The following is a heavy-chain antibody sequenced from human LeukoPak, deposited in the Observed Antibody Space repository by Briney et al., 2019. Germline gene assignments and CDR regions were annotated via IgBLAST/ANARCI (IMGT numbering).Heavy chain of an antibody. CDR2: ISSSSSYI. Sequence: KSGGSLRLSCAASGFTFSSYAMHWVRQAPGKGLEWVSSISSSSSYIYYADSVKGRFTISRDNAKNSLYLQMNSLRAEDTAVYYCASYPTQYYDFWSGYGDYWGQGTLVTVSS. CDR1: GFTFSSYA. CDR3: ASYPTQYYDFWSGYGDY. J-gene: IGHJ4*02. D-gene: IGHD3-3*01. V-gene: IGHV3-21*01.